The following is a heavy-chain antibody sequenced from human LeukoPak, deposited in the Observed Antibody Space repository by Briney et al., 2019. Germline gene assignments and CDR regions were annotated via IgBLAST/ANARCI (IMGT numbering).Heavy chain of an antibody. CDR2: IRFDGSNE. Sequence: PGGSLRLSCAASGFTFSSYWMSWVRQAPGKGLEWVTFIRFDGSNEYYTDSVKGRFTISRDNSKNTLHLQMNSLRPEDTAVYYCAGDFDYWGQGTLVTVSS. J-gene: IGHJ4*02. CDR1: GFTFSSYW. CDR3: AGDFDY. V-gene: IGHV3-30*02.